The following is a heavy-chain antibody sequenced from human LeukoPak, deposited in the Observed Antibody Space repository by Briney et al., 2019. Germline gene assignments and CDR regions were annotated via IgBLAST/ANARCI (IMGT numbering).Heavy chain of an antibody. CDR3: AKFRGSGSYSELFDY. V-gene: IGHV3-73*01. J-gene: IGHJ4*02. Sequence: GGSLRLSCAASGFTFSGSAMHWVRQASGKGLEWVGCIRSKANSYATAYAASVKGRFIISRDDSKNTAYLQMNSLRAEDTAVYYCAKFRGSGSYSELFDYWGQGTLVTVSS. CDR2: IRSKANSYAT. CDR1: GFTFSGSA. D-gene: IGHD3-10*01.